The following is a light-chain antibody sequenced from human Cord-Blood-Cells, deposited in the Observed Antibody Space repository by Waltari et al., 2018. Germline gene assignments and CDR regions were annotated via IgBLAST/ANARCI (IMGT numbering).Light chain of an antibody. CDR1: SSNIGSNY. CDR2: RNN. V-gene: IGLV1-47*01. Sequence: QSVLTQPPSASGTPGQRVTISCSGSSSNIGSNYVYWYQQLPGTAPKLLIYRNNPRRSGVRGGVSCSKSGTSASLAISGLRSEDEADYYCAAWDDSLSGWVFGGGTKLTVL. J-gene: IGLJ3*02. CDR3: AAWDDSLSGWV.